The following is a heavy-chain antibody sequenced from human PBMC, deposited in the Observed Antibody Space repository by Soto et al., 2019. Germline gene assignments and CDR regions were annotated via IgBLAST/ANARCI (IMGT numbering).Heavy chain of an antibody. CDR2: IIPIFGTA. V-gene: IGHV1-69*13. Sequence: ASVKVSCKASGGTFSSYAISWVRQAPGQGLEWMGGIIPIFGTANYAQKFQGRVTITADESTSTAYMELSSLRSEDTAVYYCARDRPHSNDYGDYDYYYYGMDVWGQGTTVTVSS. CDR3: ARDRPHSNDYGDYDYYYYGMDV. D-gene: IGHD4-17*01. CDR1: GGTFSSYA. J-gene: IGHJ6*02.